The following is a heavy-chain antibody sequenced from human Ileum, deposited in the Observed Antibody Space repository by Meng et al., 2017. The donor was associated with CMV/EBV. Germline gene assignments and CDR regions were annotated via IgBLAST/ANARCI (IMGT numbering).Heavy chain of an antibody. J-gene: IGHJ5*02. CDR2: IHPTGTT. CDR3: ARAAARGVPVDL. D-gene: IGHD3-10*01. CDR1: GGSLTSSY. V-gene: IGHV4-4*07. Sequence: VNLQELVPRSLSPSVALSPPCTVPGGSLTSSYGTWIRQPAGKGLEWIGRIHPTGTTDDNPSLRSRVSMSLDKSKNQFSLKLTSVTAADTAVYYCARAAARGVPVDLWGQGTLVTVSS.